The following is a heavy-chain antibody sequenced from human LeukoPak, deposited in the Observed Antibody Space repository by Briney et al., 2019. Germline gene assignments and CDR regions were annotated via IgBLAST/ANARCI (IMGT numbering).Heavy chain of an antibody. J-gene: IGHJ6*03. Sequence: SETLSLTCTVSGYSISSGYYWGWIRQPPGKGLEWIGEINHSGSTNYNPSLKSRVTISVDTSKNQFSLKLSSVTAADTAVYYCARGRGSSWYRYYYYYMDVWGKGTTVTVSS. D-gene: IGHD6-13*01. CDR3: ARGRGSSWYRYYYYYMDV. V-gene: IGHV4-38-2*02. CDR1: GYSISSGYY. CDR2: INHSGST.